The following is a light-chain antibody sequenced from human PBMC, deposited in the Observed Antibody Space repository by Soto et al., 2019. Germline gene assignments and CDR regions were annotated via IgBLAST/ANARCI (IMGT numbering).Light chain of an antibody. CDR1: SSDVADYKD. Sequence: QSVLTQPPSASGSPGQSVTISCTGTSSDVADYKDVSWYQQHPGKAPKLIIYEVTKRPSGVPDRLSGSKSGNTASLTVSGLNHADEADYYCSSNAGSDNYVFGTGTKVXVL. V-gene: IGLV2-8*01. CDR3: SSNAGSDNYV. J-gene: IGLJ1*01. CDR2: EVT.